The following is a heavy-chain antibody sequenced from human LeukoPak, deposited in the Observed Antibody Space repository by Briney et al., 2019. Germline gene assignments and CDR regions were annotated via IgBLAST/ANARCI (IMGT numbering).Heavy chain of an antibody. D-gene: IGHD1-26*01. Sequence: SETLSLTCTVSGGSISSSSYYWDWIRQPPGKGLEWIGSIYYSGSTYYNPSLKSRVTISVDTSKNQFSLKLSSVTAADTAVYYCARLRGSYYFDYWGQGTLVTVSS. CDR1: GGSISSSSYY. V-gene: IGHV4-39*01. CDR3: ARLRGSYYFDY. J-gene: IGHJ4*02. CDR2: IYYSGST.